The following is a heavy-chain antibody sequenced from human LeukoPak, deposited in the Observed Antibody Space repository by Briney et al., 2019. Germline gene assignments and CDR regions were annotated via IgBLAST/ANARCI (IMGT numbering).Heavy chain of an antibody. CDR1: GGSFSGYY. CDR2: INHSGST. V-gene: IGHV4-34*01. D-gene: IGHD6-25*01. Sequence: SETLSLTCAVYGGSFSGYYWSWIRQPPGKGLEWIGEINHSGSTNYNPSLKSRVTISVDTSKNQFSLKLSSVAAADTAVYYCARTGQAAYYYYGMDVWGQGTTVTVSS. CDR3: ARTGQAAYYYYGMDV. J-gene: IGHJ6*02.